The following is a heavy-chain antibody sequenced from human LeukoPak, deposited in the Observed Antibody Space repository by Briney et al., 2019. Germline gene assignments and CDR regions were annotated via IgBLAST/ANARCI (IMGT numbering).Heavy chain of an antibody. CDR3: ARDGVVGSRYNHYYHMDV. CDR1: GFTVSSNS. Sequence: GGSLRLSCTVSGFTVSSNSMSWVRQAPGKGLEWVSFIYSDNTHYSDSVKGRFTISRDNFKNTLHLEMSSLRTDDTAVYYCARDGVVGSRYNHYYHMDVWGKGSTVTVSS. CDR2: IYSDNT. D-gene: IGHD2-21*01. V-gene: IGHV3-66*03. J-gene: IGHJ6*03.